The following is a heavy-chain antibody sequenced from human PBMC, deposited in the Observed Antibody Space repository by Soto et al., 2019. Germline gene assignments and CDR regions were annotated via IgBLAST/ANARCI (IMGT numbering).Heavy chain of an antibody. CDR2: IYYSGST. D-gene: IGHD6-13*01. CDR3: ARRGSSSWYGY. V-gene: IGHV4-39*01. CDR1: GGSISSSSYY. Sequence: QLQLQESGPGLVKPSETLSLTCTVSGGSISSSSYYWGWIRQPPGKGLEWIGSIYYSGSTYYNPSLKGRXTXSXXPSKYQCSLKLSSVTAADTAVYYCARRGSSSWYGYWGQGTLVTVSS. J-gene: IGHJ4*02.